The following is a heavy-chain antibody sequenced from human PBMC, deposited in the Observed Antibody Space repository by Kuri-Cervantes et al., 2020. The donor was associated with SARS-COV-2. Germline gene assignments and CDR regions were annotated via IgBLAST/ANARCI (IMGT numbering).Heavy chain of an antibody. D-gene: IGHD2-2*02. J-gene: IGHJ6*03. CDR3: ARGMDIVVVPAAIEGGGWYYYMDV. CDR1: GFTFSSYW. Sequence: GGSLRLSCAASGFTFSSYWMSWVRQAPGKGLEWVANIKQDGSEKYYVDSVKGRFTISRDNAKNSLYLQMNSLRAEDTAVYYCARGMDIVVVPAAIEGGGWYYYMDVWGKGTTVTSP. CDR2: IKQDGSEK. V-gene: IGHV3-7*01.